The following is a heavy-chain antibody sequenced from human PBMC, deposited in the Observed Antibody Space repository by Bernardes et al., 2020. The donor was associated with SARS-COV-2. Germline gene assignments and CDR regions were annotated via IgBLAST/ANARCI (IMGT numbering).Heavy chain of an antibody. J-gene: IGHJ6*02. V-gene: IGHV4-39*01. CDR3: VGSSCGVDCYIGGLRSWDYGMDV. D-gene: IGHD2-21*02. CDR2: FYVTGTT. CDR1: GGSISSSTYY. Sequence: SETLSLTCTVSGGSISSSTYYWGWNRQPPGTGLEWIGSFYVTGTTYYNPSLQSRVTKSLDKSKNQFSLRLSSVTAADTAVYYCVGSSCGVDCYIGGLRSWDYGMDVWGQGTTVTVSS.